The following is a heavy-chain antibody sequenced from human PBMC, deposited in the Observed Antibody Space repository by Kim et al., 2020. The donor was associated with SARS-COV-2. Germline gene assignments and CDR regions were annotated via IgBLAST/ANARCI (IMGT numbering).Heavy chain of an antibody. V-gene: IGHV1-69*13. D-gene: IGHD1-1*01. CDR1: GGTFSSYA. J-gene: IGHJ6*02. CDR3: ARDITPGQQLENYYYYGMDV. CDR2: IIPIFGTA. Sequence: SVKVSCKASGGTFSSYAISWVRQAPGQGLEWMGGIIPIFGTANYAQKFQGRVTITADESTSTAYMELSSLRSEDTAVYYCARDITPGQQLENYYYYGMDVWGQGTTVTVSS.